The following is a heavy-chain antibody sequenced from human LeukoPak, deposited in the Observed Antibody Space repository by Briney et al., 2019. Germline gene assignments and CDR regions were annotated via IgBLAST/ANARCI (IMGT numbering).Heavy chain of an antibody. D-gene: IGHD2-15*01. Sequence: GGSLRLSCAASGFTFSSYAMSWVRQAPGKGLEWVANIKQDGSDKYYVDSVKGRFTISRDNAKNSLYLQMNSLRAEDTAVYYCTRDTGCSGGTCFSFYDSWGQGTLVTVSS. CDR1: GFTFSSYA. CDR2: IKQDGSDK. V-gene: IGHV3-7*01. J-gene: IGHJ4*02. CDR3: TRDTGCSGGTCFSFYDS.